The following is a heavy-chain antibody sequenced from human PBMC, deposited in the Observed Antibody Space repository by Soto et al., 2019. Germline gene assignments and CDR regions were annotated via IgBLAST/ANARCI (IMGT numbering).Heavy chain of an antibody. CDR3: AKTRGSLYCSGGSCSDFDY. CDR1: GFTFSSYA. J-gene: IGHJ4*02. Sequence: GGSLRLSCAASGFTFSSYAMSWVRQAPGKGLEWVSAISGSGGSTYYADSVKGRFTISRDNSKNTLYLQMNSLRAEDTAVYYCAKTRGSLYCSGGSCSDFDYWGQGTLVTVSS. CDR2: ISGSGGST. V-gene: IGHV3-23*01. D-gene: IGHD2-15*01.